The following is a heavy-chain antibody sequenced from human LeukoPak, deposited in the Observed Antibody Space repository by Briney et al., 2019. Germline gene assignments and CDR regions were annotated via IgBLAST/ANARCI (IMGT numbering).Heavy chain of an antibody. CDR1: GFTFSSYW. D-gene: IGHD2-8*01. J-gene: IGHJ4*02. Sequence: GGSLRLSCAASGFTFSSYWMSWVRQAPGKGLEWVANIKQDGSEKYYVDSVKGRFTISRDNSKNTLYLQMNSLRAEDTAVYYCAKIMVYATHDYWGQGTLVTVSS. V-gene: IGHV3-7*01. CDR2: IKQDGSEK. CDR3: AKIMVYATHDY.